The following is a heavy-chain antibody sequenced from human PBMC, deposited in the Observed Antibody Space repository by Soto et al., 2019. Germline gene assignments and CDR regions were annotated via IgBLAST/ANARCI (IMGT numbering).Heavy chain of an antibody. J-gene: IGHJ1*01. CDR2: IYHSGST. V-gene: IGHV4-59*01. CDR1: GGSISSYY. CDR3: ARGWGGYFQH. Sequence: SETLSLTCTVSGGSISSYYWSWIRQPPGKGLEWIGYIYHSGSTNYNPSLKSRVTISVDTSKNQFSLKLSSVTAADTAVYYCARGWGGYFQHWGQGTLVTVSS. D-gene: IGHD7-27*01.